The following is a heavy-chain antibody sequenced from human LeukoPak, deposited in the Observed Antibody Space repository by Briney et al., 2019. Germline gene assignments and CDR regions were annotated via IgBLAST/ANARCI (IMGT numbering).Heavy chain of an antibody. V-gene: IGHV3-33*01. CDR3: ARLIRWQLLHPSAMDV. D-gene: IGHD2-15*01. CDR2: IWYDGSNK. Sequence: GRSLRLSCAASGFTFSSYGMHWVRQAPGKGLEGVAVIWYDGSNKYYADSVKGRFTISRDNAKNSLYLQMNSLRAEDTALYYCARLIRWQLLHPSAMDVWGKGTTVTVSS. J-gene: IGHJ6*03. CDR1: GFTFSSYG.